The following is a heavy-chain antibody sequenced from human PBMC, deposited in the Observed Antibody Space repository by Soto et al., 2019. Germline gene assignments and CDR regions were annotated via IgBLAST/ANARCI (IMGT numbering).Heavy chain of an antibody. V-gene: IGHV1-69*01. D-gene: IGHD5-18*01. CDR3: ARLGGEDTAMDLFDY. CDR2: IIPIFGTA. CDR1: GGTFSSYA. Sequence: QVQLVQSGAEVKKPGSSVKVSCKASGGTFSSYAISWVRQAPGQGLEWMGGIIPIFGTANYAQKFQGRVTITADESTSTAYMELSRMRYEDKDVYYCARLGGEDTAMDLFDYWGQGTLVTVSS. J-gene: IGHJ4*02.